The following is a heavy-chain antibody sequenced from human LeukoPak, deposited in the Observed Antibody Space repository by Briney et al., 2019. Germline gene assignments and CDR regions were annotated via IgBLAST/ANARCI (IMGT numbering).Heavy chain of an antibody. V-gene: IGHV1-18*04. CDR1: GYTFTGYY. J-gene: IGHJ5*02. CDR3: ARDWFPRFDP. D-gene: IGHD3-10*01. CDR2: ISAYNGNT. Sequence: ASVKVSCTASGYTFTGYYMHWVRQAPGQGLEWMGWISAYNGNTNYAQKLQGRVTMTTDTSTSTAYMELRSLRSDDTAVYYCARDWFPRFDPWGQGTLVTVSS.